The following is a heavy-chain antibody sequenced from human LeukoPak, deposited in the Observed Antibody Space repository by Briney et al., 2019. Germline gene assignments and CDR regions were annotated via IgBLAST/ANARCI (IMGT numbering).Heavy chain of an antibody. V-gene: IGHV3-30*18. CDR2: LSYEGANK. Sequence: GGSLRLSCAASGFALTTYGMHWVRQAPGKGLEWVSILSYEGANKYYADSVRGRFTISRDTSKNTLYLQMNSLRAEDTAVYYCAKIYFGESSYFDYWGQGTLVTVSS. J-gene: IGHJ4*02. CDR1: GFALTTYG. CDR3: AKIYFGESSYFDY. D-gene: IGHD3-10*01.